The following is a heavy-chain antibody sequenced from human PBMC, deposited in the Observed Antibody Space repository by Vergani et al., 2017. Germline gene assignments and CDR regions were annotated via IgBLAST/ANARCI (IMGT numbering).Heavy chain of an antibody. V-gene: IGHV4-59*08. J-gene: IGHJ2*01. Sequence: QVQLQESGPGLVKPSQTLSLTCTVSGGSISSYYWSWIRQPPGKGLEWIGYIYYSGSTNYNPSLKSRVTISVDTSKNQFSLKLSSVTAADTAVYYCARQGWGSIYWYFDLWGHGTLVTVSS. D-gene: IGHD3-16*01. CDR3: ARQGWGSIYWYFDL. CDR2: IYYSGST. CDR1: GGSISSYY.